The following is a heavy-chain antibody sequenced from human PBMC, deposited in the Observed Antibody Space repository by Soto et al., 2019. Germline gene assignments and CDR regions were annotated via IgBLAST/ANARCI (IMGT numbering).Heavy chain of an antibody. J-gene: IGHJ3*02. CDR3: AKEGYCSGGSCYSWLGPDAFDI. CDR2: ISYDGSNK. Sequence: GGSLRLSCAASGFTFSSYGMHWFRQAPGNGLEWVAFISYDGSNKYYADSVKGRFTISRDNSKNTLYLQMNSLRAEDTAVYYCAKEGYCSGGSCYSWLGPDAFDIWGQGTMVTVSS. CDR1: GFTFSSYG. V-gene: IGHV3-30*18. D-gene: IGHD2-15*01.